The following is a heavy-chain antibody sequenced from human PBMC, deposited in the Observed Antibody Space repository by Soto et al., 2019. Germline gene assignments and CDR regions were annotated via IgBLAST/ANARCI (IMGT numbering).Heavy chain of an antibody. CDR2: IYPSDSST. CDR1: GYTFVNYW. Sequence: GESLKISCQASGYTFVNYWLVWVRQMPGEGLEWMGIIYPSDSSTKYSPSFQGQVTMSADKSSSTAYLQWSSLKASDTAMYYCARGNVANWFGPWGQGTLVTVSS. J-gene: IGHJ5*02. V-gene: IGHV5-51*01. CDR3: ARGNVANWFGP.